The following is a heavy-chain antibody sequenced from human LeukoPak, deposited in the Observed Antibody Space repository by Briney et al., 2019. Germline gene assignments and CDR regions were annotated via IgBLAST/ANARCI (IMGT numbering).Heavy chain of an antibody. J-gene: IGHJ4*02. Sequence: GGSLRLSCAASGFTFSSYAIHWVRQAPGKGLEWVASIKQDGSERYYVDSVKGRFTISRDNVKNSLYLQMNSLRAEDTAVYYCASAGTSYGDQFFDYWGQGTLVTVSS. CDR2: IKQDGSER. CDR1: GFTFSSYA. CDR3: ASAGTSYGDQFFDY. V-gene: IGHV3-7*01. D-gene: IGHD4-17*01.